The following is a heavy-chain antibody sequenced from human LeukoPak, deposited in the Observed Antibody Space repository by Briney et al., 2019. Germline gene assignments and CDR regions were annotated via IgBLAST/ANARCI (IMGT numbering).Heavy chain of an antibody. CDR3: ARGPYCSSTSCYASRGAYYYYGMDV. D-gene: IGHD2-2*01. CDR2: ISSSSSYI. Sequence: PGGSLRLSCAASGFTFSSYSMNWVRQAPGKGLEWVSSISSSSSYIYYADSVKGRFTISRDNAKNSLYLQMNSPRAEDTAVYYCARGPYCSSTSCYASRGAYYYYGMDVWGQGTTVTVSS. V-gene: IGHV3-21*01. J-gene: IGHJ6*02. CDR1: GFTFSSYS.